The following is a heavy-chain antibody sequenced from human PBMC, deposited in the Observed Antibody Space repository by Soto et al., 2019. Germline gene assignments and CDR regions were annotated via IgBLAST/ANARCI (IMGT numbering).Heavy chain of an antibody. V-gene: IGHV2-5*02. D-gene: IGHD6-13*01. J-gene: IGHJ5*02. CDR3: AHMSSSWYRGVNWFDP. Sequence: QITLKESGPTLVKPTQTLTLTCTFSGFSLSTSGVGVGWIRQPPGKALEWLALIYWDDDKRYSPSLKSRLTITQDTSKNQVVLTMTNMDPVDTATYYCAHMSSSWYRGVNWFDPWGQGTLVTVSS. CDR1: GFSLSTSGVG. CDR2: IYWDDDK.